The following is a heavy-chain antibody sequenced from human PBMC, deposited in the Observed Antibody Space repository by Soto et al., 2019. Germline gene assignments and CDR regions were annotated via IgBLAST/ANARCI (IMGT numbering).Heavy chain of an antibody. CDR3: ARELAYIREY. V-gene: IGHV1-18*01. D-gene: IGHD6-6*01. Sequence: QVQLIQSGAEVKKPGDSVKVSCKASGYTFTSYGISCVRQAPGQGLEWMGWISTAHRDIGYAQKFQGRVTMTTDTFTSTAYMEVRTLRSDDTTVYYCARELAYIREYWGQGTLVTISS. CDR2: ISTAHRDI. CDR1: GYTFTSYG. J-gene: IGHJ4*02.